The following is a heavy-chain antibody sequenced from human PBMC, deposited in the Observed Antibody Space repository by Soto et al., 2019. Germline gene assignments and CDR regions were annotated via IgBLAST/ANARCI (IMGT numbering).Heavy chain of an antibody. J-gene: IGHJ3*02. CDR1: GFTFSSYS. CDR3: ARAPPSKDDLAKNDAFDI. V-gene: IGHV3-48*02. CDR2: ISSSSSTI. Sequence: GGSLRLSCAASGFTFSSYSMNWVRQAPGKGLEWVSYISSSSSTIYYADSVKGRFTISRDNAKNSLYLQMNSLRDEDTAVYYCARAPPSKDDLAKNDAFDIWGQGTMVTVSS. D-gene: IGHD1-1*01.